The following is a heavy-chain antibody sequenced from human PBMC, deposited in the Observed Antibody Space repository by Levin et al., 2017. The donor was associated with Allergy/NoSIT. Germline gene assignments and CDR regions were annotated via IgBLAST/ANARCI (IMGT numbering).Heavy chain of an antibody. CDR1: GDSVRSNIYY. CDR2: ISNTGST. V-gene: IGHV4-61*01. J-gene: IGHJ6*02. Sequence: SQTLSLPCTVSGDSVRSNIYYWTWIRQPPGKGLEWIGSISNTGSTNYSPSLKTRVTMSLDTSKNQFSLQLSSVTAADTALYYCVREPSGGYYYYGMDVWGQGTTVTVSS. CDR3: VREPSGGYYYYGMDV. D-gene: IGHD3-10*01.